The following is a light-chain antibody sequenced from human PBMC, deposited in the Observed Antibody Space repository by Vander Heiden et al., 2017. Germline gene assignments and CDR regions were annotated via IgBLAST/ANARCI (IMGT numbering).Light chain of an antibody. V-gene: IGKV3-15*01. CDR3: QQYNNWPPIT. Sequence: EIVMTQSPATLSVSPGERATLSCRASQSVSSNLAWYQQKPGQAPRLLIYGASTRDTGIPARFSGSGYGKEFTLTISSRQSEDFAVYYCQQYNNWPPITFGRGTKVDIK. CDR2: GAS. CDR1: QSVSSN. J-gene: IGKJ4*01.